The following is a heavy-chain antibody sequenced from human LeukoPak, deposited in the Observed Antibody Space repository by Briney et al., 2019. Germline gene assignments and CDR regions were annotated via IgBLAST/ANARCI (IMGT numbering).Heavy chain of an antibody. V-gene: IGHV4-30-4*08. D-gene: IGHD6-13*01. CDR1: GGSISGSSYY. CDR3: ARVTGYSSSWYSVDY. J-gene: IGHJ4*02. Sequence: SETLSLTCSVSGGSISGSSYYWGWIRQPPGKGLEWIGYIYYSGSTYYNPSLKSRVTISVDTSKNQFSLKLSSVTAADTAVYYCARVTGYSSSWYSVDYWGQGTLVTVSS. CDR2: IYYSGST.